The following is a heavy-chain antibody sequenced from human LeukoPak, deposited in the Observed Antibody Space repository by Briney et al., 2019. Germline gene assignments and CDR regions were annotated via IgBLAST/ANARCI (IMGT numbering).Heavy chain of an antibody. CDR3: GVVY. J-gene: IGHJ4*02. Sequence: RAGGSLRLSCAASGFTFSRYWMNWVRQAPGKGLEWVANIREVGSEKYYVDSVKGRFTISRDNTKNLLYLEMSSLRAEDTAVYYCGVVYWGQGTLVTVSS. CDR1: GFTFSRYW. V-gene: IGHV3-7*01. CDR2: IREVGSEK.